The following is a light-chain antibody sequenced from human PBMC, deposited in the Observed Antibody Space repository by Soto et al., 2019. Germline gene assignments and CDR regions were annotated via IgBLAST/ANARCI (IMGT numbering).Light chain of an antibody. V-gene: IGKV1-5*01. CDR1: QSVTYR. CDR3: QQYYAYWT. J-gene: IGKJ1*01. CDR2: DAS. Sequence: IQMTQSPSTLSASVGDRVAITCRASQSVTYRLAWYQQKPGKAPKLLIYDASSLEGGVPSRFSGSGSGTEFTLIIDNLQPGDFASYYCQQYYAYWTFGQGTKVEIK.